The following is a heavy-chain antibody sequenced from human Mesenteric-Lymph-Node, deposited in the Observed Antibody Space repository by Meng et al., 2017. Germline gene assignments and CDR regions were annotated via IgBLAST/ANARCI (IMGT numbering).Heavy chain of an antibody. J-gene: IGHJ4*02. V-gene: IGHV1-46*01. CDR1: GYTFTSYY. D-gene: IGHD1-7*01. Sequence: QVQLVQSGAELKKPGASVKVSCTASGYTFTSYYMHWVRQAPGQGLEWMGIINPSGGSTSYAQKFQGRVTMTRDTSTSTVYMELSSLRSEDTAVYYCARDETGTTPFGYWGQGTLVTVSS. CDR3: ARDETGTTPFGY. CDR2: INPSGGST.